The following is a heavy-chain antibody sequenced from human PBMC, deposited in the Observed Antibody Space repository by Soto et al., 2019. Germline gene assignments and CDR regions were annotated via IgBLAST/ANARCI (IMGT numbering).Heavy chain of an antibody. CDR3: ARINYDYVWGSYLPFDY. V-gene: IGHV4-59*01. CDR1: GGSISSYC. CDR2: IYYSGST. J-gene: IGHJ4*02. Sequence: QVQLQESGPGLVKPSETLSLTCTVSGGSISSYCWSWIRQPPGKGLEWIGYIYYSGSTNYNPSLKSRVTISVDTSKNQFSLKLSSVTAADTAVYYCARINYDYVWGSYLPFDYWGQGTLVTVSS. D-gene: IGHD3-16*02.